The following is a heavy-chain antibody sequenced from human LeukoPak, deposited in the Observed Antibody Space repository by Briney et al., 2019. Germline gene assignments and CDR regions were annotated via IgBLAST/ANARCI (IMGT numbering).Heavy chain of an antibody. CDR2: IYYSGST. D-gene: IGHD3-16*01. J-gene: IGHJ4*02. Sequence: GSLRLSCAASGFTFSSFAMSWIRQPPGKGLEWIGYIYYSGSTNYNPSLKSRVTISVDTSKNQFSLKLSSVTAADTAVYYCAREGGSYDYVLWGQGTLVTVSS. CDR1: GFTFSSFA. V-gene: IGHV4-59*01. CDR3: AREGGSYDYVL.